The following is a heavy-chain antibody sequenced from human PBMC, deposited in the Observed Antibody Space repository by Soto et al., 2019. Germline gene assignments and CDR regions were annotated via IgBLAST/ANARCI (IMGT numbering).Heavy chain of an antibody. J-gene: IGHJ3*02. CDR3: AKGCDVAGYGTTIPTDAFAI. CDR2: VSGICGST. D-gene: IGHD1-1*01. V-gene: IGHV3-23*01. CDR1: GFTFSSFA. Sequence: EVQLLESEGGLGQPGVSLRLSCTASGFTFSSFAMKWVRQTPGNWLELVSAVSGICGSTYYAESVHGRFTSSSVNTKNMLYLKLIRLTDYDTAEYYCAKGCDVAGYGTTIPTDAFAICSQSTMVTSSS.